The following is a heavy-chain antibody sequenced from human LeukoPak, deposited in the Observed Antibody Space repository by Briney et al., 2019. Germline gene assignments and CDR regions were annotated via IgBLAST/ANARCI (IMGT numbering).Heavy chain of an antibody. CDR2: IYYSGST. CDR3: ARGLRSIAVAGAALGY. V-gene: IGHV4-39*01. D-gene: IGHD6-19*01. J-gene: IGHJ4*02. Sequence: SETLSLTCTVSGGSISSSSYYWGWIRQPPGKGLEWIGSIYYSGSTYYNPSLKSRVTISVDTSKNQFSLKLSSVTAADTAVYYCARGLRSIAVAGAALGYWGQGTLVTVSS. CDR1: GGSISSSSYY.